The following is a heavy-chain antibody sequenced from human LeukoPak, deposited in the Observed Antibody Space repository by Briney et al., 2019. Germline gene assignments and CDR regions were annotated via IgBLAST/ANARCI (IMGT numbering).Heavy chain of an antibody. CDR3: ARGGGYSYGYVVDY. Sequence: GGSLRLSCAASGFTFSSYVMSWVRQAPGKGLEWVSAISGSGGSTYYADSVKGRFTISRDNSKNTLYMQMNSLRAEDTAVYYCARGGGYSYGYVVDYWGQGTLVTVSS. CDR2: ISGSGGST. J-gene: IGHJ4*02. D-gene: IGHD5-18*01. V-gene: IGHV3-23*01. CDR1: GFTFSSYV.